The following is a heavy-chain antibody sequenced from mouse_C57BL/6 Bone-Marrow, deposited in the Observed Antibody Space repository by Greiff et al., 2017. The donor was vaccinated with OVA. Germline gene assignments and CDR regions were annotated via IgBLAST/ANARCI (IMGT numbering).Heavy chain of an antibody. CDR1: GFNIKDYY. V-gene: IGHV14-1*01. Sequence: VQLQQSGAELVRPGASVKLSCTASGFNIKDYYMHWVKQRPEQGLEWIGRIDPEDGDTEYAPQFQGKATMTADTASNTAYLQLSRLTSEDPAVYYCTSIYYYGSGYSDVWGTGTTVTVSS. J-gene: IGHJ1*03. D-gene: IGHD1-1*01. CDR3: TSIYYYGSGYSDV. CDR2: IDPEDGDT.